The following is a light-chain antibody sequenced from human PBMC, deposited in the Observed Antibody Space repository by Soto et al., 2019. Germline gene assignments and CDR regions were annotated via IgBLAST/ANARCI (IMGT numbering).Light chain of an antibody. Sequence: QSVLTQPPSASGTPGQRVTISCSGSTSNIGINSVNWYQHLPGAAPNLLIYSNYQRPSGVPARFSGSKSGTSASLAISGLQSEDEADHYCAAWDDSVNGWVFGGGTKLTVL. V-gene: IGLV1-44*01. J-gene: IGLJ3*02. CDR3: AAWDDSVNGWV. CDR1: TSNIGINS. CDR2: SNY.